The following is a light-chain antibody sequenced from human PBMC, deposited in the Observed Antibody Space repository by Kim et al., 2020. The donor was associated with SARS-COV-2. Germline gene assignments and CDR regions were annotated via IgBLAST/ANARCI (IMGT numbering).Light chain of an antibody. CDR2: GHN. Sequence: KPVTISWTGSSGSIASNNVQWYQQRPGSAPTTVIYGHNQRPSGVPDRFSGSIDSSSNSASLTISGLTTEDEADYYCQSYDSTTLWVFGGGTQLTVL. J-gene: IGLJ3*02. CDR3: QSYDSTTLWV. CDR1: SGSIASNN. V-gene: IGLV6-57*02.